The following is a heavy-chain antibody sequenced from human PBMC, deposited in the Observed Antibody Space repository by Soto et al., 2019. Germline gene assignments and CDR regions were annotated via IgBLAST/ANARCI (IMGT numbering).Heavy chain of an antibody. Sequence: GGSLRLSCEASGFPFDNYAMSWVRQAPGKGLEWVSVISGGSPKEFYAESVKGRFTISRGNSKNTLFLEMNSLRADDAALYYCAKDFSRDSFSQKPSCGGGCYTLDSWGQGTQVTVSS. V-gene: IGHV3-23*01. D-gene: IGHD2-21*02. CDR2: ISGGSPKE. CDR3: AKDFSRDSFSQKPSCGGGCYTLDS. CDR1: GFPFDNYA. J-gene: IGHJ4*02.